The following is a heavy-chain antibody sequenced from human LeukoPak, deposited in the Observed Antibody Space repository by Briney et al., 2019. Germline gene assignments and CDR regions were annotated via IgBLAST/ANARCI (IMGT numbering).Heavy chain of an antibody. CDR3: AKVAARGSGSYYNAHFDD. CDR2: ISGSGGST. V-gene: IGHV3-23*01. D-gene: IGHD3-10*01. Sequence: PGGSLRLSCAASGFTFSSYAMSWVRQAPGKGLEWVSAISGSGGSTYYADSVKGRFTISRDNSKNTLYLQMNSLRAEDTAVYYCAKVAARGSGSYYNAHFDDWGQGTLVTVSS. CDR1: GFTFSSYA. J-gene: IGHJ4*02.